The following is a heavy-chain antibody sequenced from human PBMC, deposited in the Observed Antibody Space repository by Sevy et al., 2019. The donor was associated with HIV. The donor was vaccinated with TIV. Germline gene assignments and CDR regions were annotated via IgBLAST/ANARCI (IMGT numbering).Heavy chain of an antibody. Sequence: GESLKISCKISGYSFTSYCIGWVRQMTGKGLEGMGIFCPGDSDISYSPSFQGQVTISADKSISTVYLQWRGLKASDTAMYYCTRQGPSDGMDVWGRGTTVTVSS. CDR1: GYSFTSYC. V-gene: IGHV5-51*01. J-gene: IGHJ6*02. CDR2: FCPGDSDI. CDR3: TRQGPSDGMDV.